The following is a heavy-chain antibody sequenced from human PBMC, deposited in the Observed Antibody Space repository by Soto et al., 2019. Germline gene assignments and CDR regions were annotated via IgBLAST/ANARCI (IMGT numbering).Heavy chain of an antibody. CDR1: GGTFSSYT. Sequence: QVQLVQSGAEVKKPGSSVKVSCKASGGTFSSYTISWVRQAPGQGLEWMGRLIPILGIANYAQKFQGRVTITADTSSSQAYMELSSLRSEDTAVCYGARDSAAPFDYWGQGTLVTVSS. CDR3: ARDSAAPFDY. V-gene: IGHV1-69*08. CDR2: LIPILGIA. J-gene: IGHJ4*02. D-gene: IGHD2-15*01.